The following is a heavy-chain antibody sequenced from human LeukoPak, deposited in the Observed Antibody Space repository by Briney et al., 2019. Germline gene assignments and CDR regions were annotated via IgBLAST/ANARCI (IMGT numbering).Heavy chain of an antibody. Sequence: PGRSLRLSCAASGFTFSGYGMQWVRQAPGKGLEWVAVIYYDGSYQDYADSVKGRFTISRDNSKNTLYLQMNSLRAEDTAVYYCAKDSGGSNRGFDYWGQGTLVTVSS. D-gene: IGHD1-26*01. CDR1: GFTFSGYG. V-gene: IGHV3-30*18. CDR3: AKDSGGSNRGFDY. CDR2: IYYDGSYQ. J-gene: IGHJ4*02.